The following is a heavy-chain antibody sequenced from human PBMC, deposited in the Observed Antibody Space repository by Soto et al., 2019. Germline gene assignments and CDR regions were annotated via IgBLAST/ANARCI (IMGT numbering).Heavy chain of an antibody. CDR3: ASSYGSGYRAFDY. V-gene: IGHV1-69*02. CDR1: GATFNFYS. Sequence: QVQLVQSGAEVKRPGSSVKVSCKASGATFNFYSINWVRQAPGLGLEWMGRVNPIVSMSNYAQKFQGRVTMTADKSTSTAYMKLSSLGSEDTDIYYCASSYGSGYRAFDYWGQGALVAVSS. D-gene: IGHD3-10*01. CDR2: VNPIVSMS. J-gene: IGHJ4*02.